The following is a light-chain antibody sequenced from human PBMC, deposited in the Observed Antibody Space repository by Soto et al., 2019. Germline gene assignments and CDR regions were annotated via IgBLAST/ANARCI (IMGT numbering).Light chain of an antibody. CDR1: QSVSSN. V-gene: IGKV3-15*01. J-gene: IGKJ1*01. CDR2: GAS. CDR3: QQYNNWPPVT. Sequence: EIVMTQSPATLSVSPGERATLSCRASQSVSSNLACYQQKPGQAPRLLIYGASTRATGIPARFSGSGSGTEFTLPISSLQSEDFAVYYCQQYNNWPPVTFGQGTKVEMK.